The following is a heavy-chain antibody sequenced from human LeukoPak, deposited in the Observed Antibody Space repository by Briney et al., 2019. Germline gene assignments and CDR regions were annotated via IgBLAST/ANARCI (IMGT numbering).Heavy chain of an antibody. Sequence: SETLSLTCSVSGDSISSYFWAWIRQPPGKGLEWIGYVCYNGTTNYNPSLRNRVAISIDTSKNQFSLKLNSATAADTALYYCATSGGFNSPRHYWGQGTLVTVSS. J-gene: IGHJ4*02. CDR1: GDSISSYF. CDR3: ATSGGFNSPRHY. CDR2: VCYNGTT. D-gene: IGHD3-16*01. V-gene: IGHV4-59*01.